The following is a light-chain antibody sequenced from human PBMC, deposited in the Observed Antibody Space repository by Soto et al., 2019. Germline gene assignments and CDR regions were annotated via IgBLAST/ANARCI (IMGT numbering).Light chain of an antibody. CDR1: QRVNSN. CDR2: GAS. J-gene: IGKJ1*01. CDR3: PRYNNSPPT. Sequence: EIVMTQSPVTLSVSPGERATLSCRASQRVNSNVAWHQQKPGQAPRLLIYGASTRATGIPTRFNGSGSGTEFTFTSSSLQSEDCALYHCPRYNNSPPTFGQRTKVEVK. V-gene: IGKV3-15*01.